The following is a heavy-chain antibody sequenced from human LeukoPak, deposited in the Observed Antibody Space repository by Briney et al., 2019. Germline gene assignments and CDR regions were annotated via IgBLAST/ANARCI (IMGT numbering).Heavy chain of an antibody. V-gene: IGHV4-4*07. CDR1: GNSFGDYY. CDR3: TRDTGTTGEVKCDP. D-gene: IGHD4-17*01. J-gene: IGHJ5*02. CDR2: IYTSGSA. Sequence: PSETLSLTCTVSGNSFGDYYWSWIRQPPGKGLEWIGRIYTSGSATYNPSLMSRVTMSLEKTKSKFFLNLMSGIAADAAVYYCTRDTGTTGEVKCDPWGQGTLVTVSS.